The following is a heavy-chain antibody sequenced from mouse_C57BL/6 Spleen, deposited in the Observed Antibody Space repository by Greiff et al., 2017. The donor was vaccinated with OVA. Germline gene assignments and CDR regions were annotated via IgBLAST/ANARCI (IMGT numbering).Heavy chain of an antibody. V-gene: IGHV5-9*01. CDR3: ARYLLLRLDV. CDR2: ISGGGGNT. CDR1: GFTFSSYT. D-gene: IGHD1-1*01. Sequence: EAMLVESGGGLVKPGGSLKLSCAASGFTFSSYTMSWVRQTPEKRLEWVATISGGGGNTYYPDSVKGRFTISRDNAKNTLYLQMSSLRSEDTALYYCARYLLLRLDVWGTGTTVTVSS. J-gene: IGHJ1*03.